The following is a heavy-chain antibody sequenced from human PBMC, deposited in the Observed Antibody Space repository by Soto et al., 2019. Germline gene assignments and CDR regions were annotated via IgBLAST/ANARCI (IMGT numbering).Heavy chain of an antibody. D-gene: IGHD6-25*01. CDR3: AKSGDGY. J-gene: IGHJ4*02. Sequence: QVQLVESGGGVVQPGRSLRLSCAASGFTFSSYGMHWVRQAPGKGLEWVAVISYDGSNKYYADSVKGRFTISRDNSKNMLYLQMNSLGAEDTAVYYCAKSGDGYWGQGTLVTVSS. CDR1: GFTFSSYG. V-gene: IGHV3-30*18. CDR2: ISYDGSNK.